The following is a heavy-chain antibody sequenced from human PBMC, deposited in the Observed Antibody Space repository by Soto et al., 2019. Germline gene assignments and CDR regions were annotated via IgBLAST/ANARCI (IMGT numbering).Heavy chain of an antibody. V-gene: IGHV3-74*01. CDR3: ARVGQGRWHFDS. CDR1: GFTFTAYW. D-gene: IGHD2-15*01. Sequence: GGSLRLSCAASGFTFTAYWMHWVRQAPGKGLEWVSRINRDGTTTSYADSMQGRFTISRDNAKNTLSLQMNSLRAEDTAVYYYARVGQGRWHFDSWGQGTLVTVSS. CDR2: INRDGTTT. J-gene: IGHJ4*02.